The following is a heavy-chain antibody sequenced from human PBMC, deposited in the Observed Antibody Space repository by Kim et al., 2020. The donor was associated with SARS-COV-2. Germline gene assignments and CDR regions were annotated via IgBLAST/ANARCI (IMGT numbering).Heavy chain of an antibody. CDR3: AREIAAAGLYYYYYGMDV. CDR2: TYYRSKWYN. Sequence: SQTLSLTCAISGDSVSSNSAAWNWIRQSPSRGLEWLGRTYYRSKWYNDYAVSVKSRITINPDTSKNQFSLQLNSVTPEDTAVYYCAREIAAAGLYYYYYGMDVWGQGTTVTVSS. V-gene: IGHV6-1*01. J-gene: IGHJ6*02. D-gene: IGHD6-13*01. CDR1: GDSVSSNSAA.